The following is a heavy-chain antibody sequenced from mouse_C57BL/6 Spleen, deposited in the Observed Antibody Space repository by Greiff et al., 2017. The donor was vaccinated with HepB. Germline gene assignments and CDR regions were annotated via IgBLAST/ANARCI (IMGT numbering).Heavy chain of an antibody. Sequence: QVHVKQSGPGLVAPSQSLSITCTVSGFSLTSYGVHWVRQPPGKGLEWLVVIWSDGSTTYNSALKSRLSISKDNSKSQVFLKMNSLQTDDTAMYYCARHRTTVASYAMDYWGQGTSVTVSS. CDR1: GFSLTSYG. V-gene: IGHV2-6-1*01. J-gene: IGHJ4*01. D-gene: IGHD1-1*01. CDR2: IWSDGST. CDR3: ARHRTTVASYAMDY.